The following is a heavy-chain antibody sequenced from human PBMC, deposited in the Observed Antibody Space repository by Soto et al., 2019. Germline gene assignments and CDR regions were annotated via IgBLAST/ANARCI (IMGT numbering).Heavy chain of an antibody. Sequence: GASVKVSCKASGYTFTSYGISWVRQAPGQGLEWMGWISAYNGNTNYAQKLQGRVTMTTDTSTSTACMELRSLRSDDTAVYYCARVGLGPHNWFDPWGQGTLVTVSS. CDR2: ISAYNGNT. D-gene: IGHD2-21*01. V-gene: IGHV1-18*01. CDR1: GYTFTSYG. J-gene: IGHJ5*02. CDR3: ARVGLGPHNWFDP.